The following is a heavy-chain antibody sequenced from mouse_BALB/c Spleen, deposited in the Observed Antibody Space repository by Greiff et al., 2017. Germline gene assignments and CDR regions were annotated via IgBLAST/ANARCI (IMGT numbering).Heavy chain of an antibody. J-gene: IGHJ4*01. CDR2: INPYNDGT. D-gene: IGHD3-2*01. CDR1: GYTFTSYV. CDR3: ARRQLGDYYAMDY. V-gene: IGHV1-14*01. Sequence: EVKLMESGPELVKPGASVKMSCKASGYTFTSYVMHWVKQKPGQGLEWIGYINPYNDGTKYNEKFKGKATLTSDKSSSTAYMELSSLTSEDSAVYYCARRQLGDYYAMDYWGQGTSVTVSS.